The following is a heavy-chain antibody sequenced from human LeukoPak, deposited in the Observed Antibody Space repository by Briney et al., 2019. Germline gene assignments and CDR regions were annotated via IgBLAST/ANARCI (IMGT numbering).Heavy chain of an antibody. V-gene: IGHV4-61*01. CDR2: IYYSGNT. CDR3: ARVGYSYGNDY. CDR1: GGSVSSGSYY. D-gene: IGHD5-18*01. Sequence: PSETLSLTCTVSGGSVSSGSYYWSWIRQPPGKGLEWIGYIYYSGNTNYNPSLKSRVTISIDTSKNQFSLRLSSLTAADTAVYYCARVGYSYGNDYWGQGTLVTVSS. J-gene: IGHJ4*02.